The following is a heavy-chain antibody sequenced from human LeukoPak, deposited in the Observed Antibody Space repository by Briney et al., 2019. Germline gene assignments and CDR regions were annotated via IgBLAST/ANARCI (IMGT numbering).Heavy chain of an antibody. J-gene: IGHJ6*02. Sequence: ASVKLSCKASGDSFSNYGFSWVRQAPGQGLEWMGGIIPMFGEPNYAQRFKGRVTITAGAFTSTLYMELSSLTSDDTAVYYCARDAGGTYRSYYALHVWGQGTTVTVS. CDR1: GDSFSNYG. CDR2: IIPMFGEP. CDR3: ARDAGGTYRSYYALHV. D-gene: IGHD3-16*01. V-gene: IGHV1-69*13.